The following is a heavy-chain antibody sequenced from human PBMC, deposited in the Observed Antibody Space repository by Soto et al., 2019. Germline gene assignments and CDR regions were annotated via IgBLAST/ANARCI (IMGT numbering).Heavy chain of an antibody. D-gene: IGHD5-18*01. CDR1: GYTFTSYA. Sequence: GASVKVSCKASGYTFTSYAMHWVRQAPGQRLEWMGWINAGNGNTKYSQKFQGRVTITRDTSASTAYMELSSLRSEDTAVYYCARLRGYSYGPKQNYYYYYGMDVWGQGTTVTVSS. CDR2: INAGNGNT. CDR3: ARLRGYSYGPKQNYYYYYGMDV. J-gene: IGHJ6*02. V-gene: IGHV1-3*01.